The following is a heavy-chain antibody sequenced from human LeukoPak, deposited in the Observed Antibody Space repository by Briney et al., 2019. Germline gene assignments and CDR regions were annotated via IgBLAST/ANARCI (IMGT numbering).Heavy chain of an antibody. CDR2: FDPEDGET. Sequence: ASVKVSCKVSGYTLTELSMHWVRQAPGKGLGWMGGFDPEDGETIYAQKFQGRVTMTEDTSTDTAYMELSSLRSGDTAVYYCATAIAVAIVAFDIWGQGTMVTVSS. CDR3: ATAIAVAIVAFDI. V-gene: IGHV1-24*01. D-gene: IGHD6-19*01. J-gene: IGHJ3*02. CDR1: GYTLTELS.